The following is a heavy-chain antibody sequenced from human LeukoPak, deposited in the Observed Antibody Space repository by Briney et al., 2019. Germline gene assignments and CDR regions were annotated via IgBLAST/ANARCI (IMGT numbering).Heavy chain of an antibody. V-gene: IGHV4-59*08. Sequence: SETLSLTCTVSGGSISSYYWSWIRQPPGKGLEWIGYIYYSGSTYYNPSLKSRVTISVDTSKNQFSLKLSSVTAADTAVYYCARGGSLTYYDILTGHAFDIWGQGTMVTVSS. CDR2: IYYSGST. CDR1: GGSISSYY. D-gene: IGHD3-9*01. CDR3: ARGGSLTYYDILTGHAFDI. J-gene: IGHJ3*02.